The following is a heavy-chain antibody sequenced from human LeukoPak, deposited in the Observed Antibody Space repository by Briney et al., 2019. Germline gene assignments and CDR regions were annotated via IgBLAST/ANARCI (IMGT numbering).Heavy chain of an antibody. CDR3: ARRGFYYMDV. CDR1: GFTFSSYG. J-gene: IGHJ6*03. Sequence: GGSLRLSCAASGFTFSSYGMSWVRQAPGKGLEWVSAISGSGGSTYYADSVKGRFTISRDNSKNTLYLQMNSLRAEDTALYYCARRGFYYMDVWGKGTTVTVSS. CDR2: ISGSGGST. V-gene: IGHV3-23*01.